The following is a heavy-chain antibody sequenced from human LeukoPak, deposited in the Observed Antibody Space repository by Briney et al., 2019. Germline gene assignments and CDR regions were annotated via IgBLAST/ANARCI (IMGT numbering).Heavy chain of an antibody. D-gene: IGHD1-26*01. CDR2: VYPPSGGT. CDR1: GYTFTLYN. J-gene: IGHJ4*02. V-gene: IGHV1-2*02. Sequence: ASVKVSCKASGYTFTLYNIHWVRQAPGQGLEWMGLVYPPSGGTNYAQNFQGRITMTRDTSITTSYMELRGLTSDDTAVYFCARGGGTAYVDYWGQGTLVTVSS. CDR3: ARGGGTAYVDY.